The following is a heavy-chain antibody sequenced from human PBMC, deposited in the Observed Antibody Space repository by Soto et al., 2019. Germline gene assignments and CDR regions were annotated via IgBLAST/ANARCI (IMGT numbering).Heavy chain of an antibody. Sequence: QVQLQESGPGLVKPSETLSLTCTVSDDSISSYYWSWIRQPPGKGLEWIGYISYSGSTNYNPSLNSRVTISLDTSENQFSLKLTSVTAADTAVYYCARHRRGDYGDYDFDYWGQGTLVTVSS. CDR3: ARHRRGDYGDYDFDY. D-gene: IGHD4-17*01. V-gene: IGHV4-59*01. CDR1: DDSISSYY. CDR2: ISYSGST. J-gene: IGHJ4*02.